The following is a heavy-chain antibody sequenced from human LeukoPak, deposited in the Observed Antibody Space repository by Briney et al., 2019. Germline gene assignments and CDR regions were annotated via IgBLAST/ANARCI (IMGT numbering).Heavy chain of an antibody. CDR2: IYHSGST. Sequence: SETLSLTCAVSGYSISSGYYWGWIRQPPRKGLEWMGSIYHSGSTYYNPSLKSRVTISVDTSKNQFSLKLSSVTAADTAVYYCARVGSYYYDSSGYYTFDYWGQGTLVTVSS. D-gene: IGHD3-22*01. J-gene: IGHJ4*02. CDR1: GYSISSGYY. CDR3: ARVGSYYYDSSGYYTFDY. V-gene: IGHV4-38-2*01.